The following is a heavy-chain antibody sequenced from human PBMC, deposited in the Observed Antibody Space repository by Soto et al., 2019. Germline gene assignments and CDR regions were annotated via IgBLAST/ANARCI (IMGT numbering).Heavy chain of an antibody. CDR3: ARDPFSYYYDSSGYTSLGFDY. J-gene: IGHJ4*02. V-gene: IGHV3-48*02. CDR2: FSSSRRSSTI. Sequence: GGSLRLSCVASGFTFSDYSMNWVRQAPGKGLEWISYFSSSRRSSTIYYADSVKGRFTISRDNAKNSLYLQMNSLRDEETAVYYCARDPFSYYYDSSGYTSLGFDYWGQGTLVTVSS. D-gene: IGHD3-22*01. CDR1: GFTFSDYS.